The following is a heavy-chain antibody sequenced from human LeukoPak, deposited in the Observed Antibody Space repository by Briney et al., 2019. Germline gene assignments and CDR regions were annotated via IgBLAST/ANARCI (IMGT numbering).Heavy chain of an antibody. CDR1: GGSISSGRNY. Sequence: SETLSLTCTVSGGSISSGRNYWTWIRQPPGKGLEWIGEINHSGSTNYNPSLKSRATISVDTSKNQFSLKLSSVTAADTAMYYCARQSGSSGWYLWFDPWGQGTLVTVSS. D-gene: IGHD6-19*01. CDR2: INHSGST. J-gene: IGHJ5*02. CDR3: ARQSGSSGWYLWFDP. V-gene: IGHV4-39*07.